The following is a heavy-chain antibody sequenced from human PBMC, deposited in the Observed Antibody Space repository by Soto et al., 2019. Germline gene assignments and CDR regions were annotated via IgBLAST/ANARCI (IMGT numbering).Heavy chain of an antibody. CDR2: FHPGESDT. Sequence: PGESLKISCESHGYSFTTYWITWVRQKPGKGLEWVGSFHPGESDTRHSPSFQGQVTISADRSLATAYLQWSSLQAADTAIYYCARHEATYYNFYGMDVWGQGTTVTVSS. CDR1: GYSFTTYW. CDR3: ARHEATYYNFYGMDV. V-gene: IGHV5-51*01. J-gene: IGHJ6*02.